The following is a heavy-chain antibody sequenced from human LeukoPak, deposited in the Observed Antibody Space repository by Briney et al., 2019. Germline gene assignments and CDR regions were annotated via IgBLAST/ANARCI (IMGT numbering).Heavy chain of an antibody. CDR2: VNGNGGST. Sequence: GGSLRLSCAASGFSFSTYAMSWVRQAPGKGLEWVSGVNGNGGSTSYADSVKGRFTIFRDNSKNTVYLQMNSLRVEDTAVYYCAKSLYGGCDYWGQGTVVTVSS. V-gene: IGHV3-23*01. D-gene: IGHD3-16*02. J-gene: IGHJ4*02. CDR3: AKSLYGGCDY. CDR1: GFSFSTYA.